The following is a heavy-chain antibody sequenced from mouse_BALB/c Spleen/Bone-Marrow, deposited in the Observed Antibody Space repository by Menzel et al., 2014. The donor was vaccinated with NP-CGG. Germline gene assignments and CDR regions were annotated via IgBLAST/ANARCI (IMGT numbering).Heavy chain of an antibody. J-gene: IGHJ4*01. CDR1: GYTFSTYW. D-gene: IGHD2-14*01. CDR2: ILPGSGSI. V-gene: IGHV1-9*01. Sequence: QVQLQQSGAELMKPGASVKISCKVTGYTFSTYWIEWVKQRPGHGLEWIGEILPGSGSINYNEKFKGKATFTADTSSNTAFIQPSSLTSENSAVYYCARAYRYGRYAMDYWGQGTSVTVSS. CDR3: ARAYRYGRYAMDY.